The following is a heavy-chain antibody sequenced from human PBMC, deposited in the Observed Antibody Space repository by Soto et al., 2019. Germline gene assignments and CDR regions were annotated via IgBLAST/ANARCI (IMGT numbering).Heavy chain of an antibody. CDR2: IYYSGST. CDR3: ARCINGVFLNWFDP. J-gene: IGHJ5*02. CDR1: GGSISSYH. D-gene: IGHD2-8*01. V-gene: IGHV4-30-4*01. Sequence: SETLSLTCTVSGGSISSYHWSWIRQPPGKGLEWIGYIYYSGSTYYNPSLKSRVTISVDTSKNQFSLKLSSVTAADTAVYYCARCINGVFLNWFDPWGQGTLVTVSS.